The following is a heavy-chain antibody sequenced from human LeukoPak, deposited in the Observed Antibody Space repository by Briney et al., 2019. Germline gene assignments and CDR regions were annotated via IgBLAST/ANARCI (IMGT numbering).Heavy chain of an antibody. J-gene: IGHJ4*02. CDR1: GDSFSSYY. D-gene: IGHD3-10*01. V-gene: IGHV4-59*01. CDR2: IYYSGST. CDR3: ARSLYYYGSGSPSGPFYY. Sequence: YPSETLSLTCTLSGDSFSSYYWSWIRQPPGKGLEWIGYIYYSGSTNYNPSLKSRVTISVDTSKNQFSLKLSSVTAADTAVYYCARSLYYYGSGSPSGPFYYWGQGTLVTVSS.